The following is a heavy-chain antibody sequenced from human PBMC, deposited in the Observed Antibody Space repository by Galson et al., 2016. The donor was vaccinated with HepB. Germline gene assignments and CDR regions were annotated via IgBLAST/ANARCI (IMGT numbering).Heavy chain of an antibody. CDR2: SYYSGST. CDR1: GGSISSGGYY. V-gene: IGHV4-31*03. CDR3: AGDKCSGGSCWGSWFDP. J-gene: IGHJ5*02. Sequence: TLSLTCTVSGGSISSGGYYWSWIRQPPGRGLEWIGYSYYSGSTYYNPSLKSRVTKSVDTSKNQFSLKLSSVTAADTAVYDCAGDKCSGGSCWGSWFDPRGQGTLVTVPS. D-gene: IGHD2-15*01.